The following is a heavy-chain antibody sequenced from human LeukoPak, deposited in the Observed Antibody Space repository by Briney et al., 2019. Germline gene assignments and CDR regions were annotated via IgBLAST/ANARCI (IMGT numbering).Heavy chain of an antibody. V-gene: IGHV4-61*01. CDR3: ARGPLDSGYTYFDY. CDR1: GGSVSSGSYY. CDR2: IYYSGST. D-gene: IGHD5-12*01. J-gene: IGHJ4*02. Sequence: SETLSLTCTVSGGSVSSGSYYWSWIRQPPGTGLEWIGYIYYSGSTNYNPSLKSRVTISVDTSKNQFSLKLSSVTAADTAVYYCARGPLDSGYTYFDYWGQGTLVSVAS.